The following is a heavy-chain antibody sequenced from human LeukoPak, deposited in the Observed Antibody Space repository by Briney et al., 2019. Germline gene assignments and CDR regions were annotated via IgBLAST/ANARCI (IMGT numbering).Heavy chain of an antibody. CDR3: ARERMVDIVATTLDY. J-gene: IGHJ4*02. Sequence: ASVKVSCKASGYIFTDYYMHWVRQAPGQELGWMGRINPNSGGTNYAQKLQGRVTMTTDTSTSTAYMELRSLRSDDTAVYYCARERMVDIVATTLDYWGQGTLVTVSS. V-gene: IGHV1/OR15-1*04. CDR2: INPNSGGT. D-gene: IGHD5-12*01. CDR1: GYIFTDYY.